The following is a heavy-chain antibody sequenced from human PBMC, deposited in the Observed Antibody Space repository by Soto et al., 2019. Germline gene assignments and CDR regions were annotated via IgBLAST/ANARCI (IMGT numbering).Heavy chain of an antibody. J-gene: IGHJ5*02. CDR3: ARPQRGQGGGSQFDP. V-gene: IGHV4-39*01. D-gene: IGHD5-12*01. Sequence: PSETLSLTCAFSCASIGRGYHYWGWIRQPPGKGLEWIGNIDFSGSNYYNPTLKSRVTMSVDTSKNQLSLKLTSVTATDTDIYYSARPQRGQGGGSQFDPWGQGTLVTVSS. CDR2: IDFSGSN. CDR1: CASIGRGYHY.